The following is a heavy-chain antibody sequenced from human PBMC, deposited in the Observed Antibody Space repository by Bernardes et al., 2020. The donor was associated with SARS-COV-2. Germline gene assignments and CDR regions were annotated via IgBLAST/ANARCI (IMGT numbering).Heavy chain of an antibody. CDR1: GYTFIGYY. CDR2: INPNSGGT. D-gene: IGHD1-26*01. J-gene: IGHJ4*02. Sequence: ASVKVSCKASGYTFIGYYIHWVRQAPGQGLEWMGWINPNSGGTKYAQKFQGRVTMTRDTSISTTYMELSRLRSDDTAVYYCARDRSGSYYGYYFDSWGQATLSTVSS. CDR3: ARDRSGSYYGYYFDS. V-gene: IGHV1-2*02.